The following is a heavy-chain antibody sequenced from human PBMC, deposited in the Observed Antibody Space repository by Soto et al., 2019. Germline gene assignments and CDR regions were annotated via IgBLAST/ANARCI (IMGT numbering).Heavy chain of an antibody. V-gene: IGHV3-30*03. CDR1: GFTFSSYG. Sequence: GGSLRLSCAASGFTFSSYGMHWVRQAPGKGLEWVAVISYDGSNKYYADSVKGRFTISRDNSKNTLYLQMNSLRAEDTAVYYCARDRGAITFGGVSDYWGQGTLVTVSS. CDR2: ISYDGSNK. CDR3: ARDRGAITFGGVSDY. D-gene: IGHD3-16*01. J-gene: IGHJ4*02.